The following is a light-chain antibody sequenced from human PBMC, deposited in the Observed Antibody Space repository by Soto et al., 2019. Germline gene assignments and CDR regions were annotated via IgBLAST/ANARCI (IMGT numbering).Light chain of an antibody. CDR3: QQYSSSPWT. CDR1: QSVSSSY. V-gene: IGKV3-20*01. CDR2: GSS. Sequence: EIVMTQSPATLSVSPGERATLSCRASQSVSSSYLAWYQQKSGQAPRLLIYGSSSRATGIPDRFSGSGSGTDFTLTISRVEPEDFAVYYCQQYSSSPWTFGQGTKVDIK. J-gene: IGKJ1*01.